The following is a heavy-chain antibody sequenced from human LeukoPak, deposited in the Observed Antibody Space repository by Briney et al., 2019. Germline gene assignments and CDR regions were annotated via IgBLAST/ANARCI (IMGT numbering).Heavy chain of an antibody. Sequence: GGSLRLSCGASGFTFRTYAMSWVRQAPGKGLEWVSSVSGNGGSTYYADSVKGRFTISRDNSKNTLYLQMNSLRAEDTAVYYCAKEFGDYVWGSYPYSFDYWGQGTLFTVSS. D-gene: IGHD3-16*02. V-gene: IGHV3-23*01. CDR1: GFTFRTYA. CDR3: AKEFGDYVWGSYPYSFDY. J-gene: IGHJ4*02. CDR2: VSGNGGST.